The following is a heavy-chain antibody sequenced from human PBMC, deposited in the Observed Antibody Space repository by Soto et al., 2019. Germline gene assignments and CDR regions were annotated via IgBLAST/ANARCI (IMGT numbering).Heavy chain of an antibody. CDR1: DVSISSGDYY. J-gene: IGHJ4*02. CDR2: IYYNGNT. V-gene: IGHV4-30-4*01. CDR3: AGANYDSSTYYLDY. D-gene: IGHD3-22*01. Sequence: QVQLQESGPGLVKPSQTLSLTCTVSDVSISSGDYYWTWIRQPPGKGLEWIGSIYYNGNTYYNPSLKSRVTISVDTSNSQFSLNLSSVTAADTAVYFCAGANYDSSTYYLDYWGQGTLVTVSS.